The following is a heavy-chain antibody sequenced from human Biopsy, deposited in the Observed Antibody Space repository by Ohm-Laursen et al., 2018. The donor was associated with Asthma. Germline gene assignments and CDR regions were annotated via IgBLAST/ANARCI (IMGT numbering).Heavy chain of an antibody. D-gene: IGHD3-3*02. CDR1: GFTFGDYW. Sequence: SLRLSCSASGFTFGDYWMSWVRQVPEKGLEWVANIKHDGSEKNHVDSLKGRFTISGDNAKNSLYLQMNSLRAEDTAVYYCARTFHFWSPYHAEHYQLWGQGTLVTVSS. V-gene: IGHV3-7*01. CDR3: ARTFHFWSPYHAEHYQL. CDR2: IKHDGSEK. J-gene: IGHJ1*01.